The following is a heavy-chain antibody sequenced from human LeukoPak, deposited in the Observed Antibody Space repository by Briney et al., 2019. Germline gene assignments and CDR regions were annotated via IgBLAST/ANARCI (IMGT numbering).Heavy chain of an antibody. CDR1: GITFSDHH. CDR3: ASGSYGSGFYYFYYMDV. D-gene: IGHD3-10*01. Sequence: GGSLRLFCGASGITFSDHHMSWIRQAPGKGLEWLSYISSGGDSIYYADSVKGRFTISRDNAKNSVSLQMNSLRAEDTAVYYCASGSYGSGFYYFYYMDVWGKGTTVTVSS. J-gene: IGHJ6*03. V-gene: IGHV3-11*04. CDR2: ISSGGDSI.